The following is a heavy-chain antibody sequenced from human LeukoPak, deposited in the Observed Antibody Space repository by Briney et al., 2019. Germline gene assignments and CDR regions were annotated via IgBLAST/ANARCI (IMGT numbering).Heavy chain of an antibody. CDR2: IIPIFGTA. J-gene: IGHJ3*02. Sequence: SVKVSCKASGGTFSSYAISWVRQAPGQGLEWMGGIIPIFGTANYAQKFQGRVTITTDESTSTAYMELSSLRSEDTAVYYCARRGVTTADAFDIWGQGTMVTVSS. V-gene: IGHV1-69*05. D-gene: IGHD4-17*01. CDR3: ARRGVTTADAFDI. CDR1: GGTFSSYA.